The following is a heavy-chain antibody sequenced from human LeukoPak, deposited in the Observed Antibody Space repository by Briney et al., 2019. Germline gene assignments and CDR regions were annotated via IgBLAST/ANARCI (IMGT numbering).Heavy chain of an antibody. Sequence: GGSLRLSCAASGFSFSDYDIHWVRLAPGKGLEWVTFIRYDGSNTYAESVKGRFTISRDNSKNTVYLQMNSLAIEDTAVYYCARVRGVAPLHYYIDVWGKGTTVTVSS. CDR1: GFSFSDYD. CDR3: ARVRGVAPLHYYIDV. D-gene: IGHD3-10*01. V-gene: IGHV3-30*02. CDR2: IRYDGSNT. J-gene: IGHJ6*03.